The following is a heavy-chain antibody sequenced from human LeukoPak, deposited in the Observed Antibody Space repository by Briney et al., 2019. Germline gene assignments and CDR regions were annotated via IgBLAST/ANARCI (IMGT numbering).Heavy chain of an antibody. D-gene: IGHD3-3*01. V-gene: IGHV3-21*01. CDR3: ARGVVYPTWSGPHWSDY. CDR1: GFNFRDYS. J-gene: IGHJ4*02. Sequence: GGSLRLSCVAYGFNFRDYSMNWVRQAPGKGLDWVSGISGTSSYMYYGDSVKGRFTVSRDNAKNSLYLQMNSLRAEDTAVYYCARGVVYPTWSGPHWSDYWGQGTLVTVSS. CDR2: ISGTSSYM.